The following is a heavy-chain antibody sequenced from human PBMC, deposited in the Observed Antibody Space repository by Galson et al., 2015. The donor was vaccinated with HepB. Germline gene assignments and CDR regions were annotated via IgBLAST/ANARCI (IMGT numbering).Heavy chain of an antibody. CDR3: VRPFGMDV. Sequence: QSGAEVKKPGESLKISCKGSGYSFISYWIGWVRQMPGKGLEWVAIIYPLNSDTRYSPSFQGQVTISADRSISTAYLQWRSLKASDTAIYYCVRPFGMDVWGQGTPVTVSS. V-gene: IGHV5-51*01. CDR2: IYPLNSDT. CDR1: GYSFISYW. J-gene: IGHJ6*02.